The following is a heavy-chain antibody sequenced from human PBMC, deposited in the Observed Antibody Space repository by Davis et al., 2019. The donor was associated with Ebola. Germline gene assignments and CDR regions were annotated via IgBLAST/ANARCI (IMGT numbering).Heavy chain of an antibody. V-gene: IGHV1-24*01. CDR2: FDPEDGET. D-gene: IGHD6-13*01. CDR1: GYTLTELS. Sequence: ASVKVSCKVSGYTLTELSMHWVRQAPGKGLEWMGGFDPEDGETIYAQKFQGRVTMTEDTSTDTAYMELSSLRSEDTAVYYCATLRAAGNHLDYWGQGTLVTVSS. J-gene: IGHJ4*02. CDR3: ATLRAAGNHLDY.